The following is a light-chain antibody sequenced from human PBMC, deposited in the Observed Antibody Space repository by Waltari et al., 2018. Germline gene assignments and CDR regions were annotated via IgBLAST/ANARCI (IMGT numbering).Light chain of an antibody. CDR2: EGS. CDR1: NSDVGTYNL. J-gene: IGLJ2*01. CDR3: CSYAGSSTYVL. V-gene: IGLV2-23*01. Sequence: QSALTQPASVSGSLGQPITTSCTGANSDVGTYNLFSWYQQHPGKAPKLMIYEGSKRPSGVSNRFSGSQSGNTASLTISGLQAEDDGDYYCCSYAGSSTYVLFGGGTKLTVL.